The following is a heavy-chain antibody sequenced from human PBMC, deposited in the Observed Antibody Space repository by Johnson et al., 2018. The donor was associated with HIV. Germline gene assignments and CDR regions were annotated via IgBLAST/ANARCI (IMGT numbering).Heavy chain of an antibody. J-gene: IGHJ3*02. Sequence: QMQLVESGGGVVQPGTSLRLSCAASGFTFSSYGIHWVHQAPGKGLEWVAFIWHDGTNTYYTDSVKGRFTISRDNTKNTVSLQMIILRPKDTAVYYCARGSRLTGTTVAFDIWGQGTMVTVSS. V-gene: IGHV3-30*19. CDR1: GFTFSSYG. D-gene: IGHD1-7*01. CDR2: IWHDGTNT. CDR3: ARGSRLTGTTVAFDI.